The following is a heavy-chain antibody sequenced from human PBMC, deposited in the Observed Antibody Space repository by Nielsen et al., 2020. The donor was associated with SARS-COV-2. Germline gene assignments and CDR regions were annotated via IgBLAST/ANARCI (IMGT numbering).Heavy chain of an antibody. CDR2: ISADGTVT. CDR3: AKHRGDSSGHGIDS. Sequence: GESLKISCAASGFTFRTFGMHWVRQAPGKGLEWVALISADGTVTYYADSVKGRFTVSRDSSQNMLYLQMNSLRAEDTAVYYCAKHRGDSSGHGIDSWGQGTLVTVSS. V-gene: IGHV3-30*18. D-gene: IGHD3-22*01. CDR1: GFTFRTFG. J-gene: IGHJ4*02.